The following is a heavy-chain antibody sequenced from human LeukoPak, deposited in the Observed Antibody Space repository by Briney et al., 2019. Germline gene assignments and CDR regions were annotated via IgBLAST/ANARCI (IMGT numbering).Heavy chain of an antibody. CDR2: IIPIPGIA. J-gene: IGHJ4*02. D-gene: IGHD2-21*02. Sequence: SVKVSCKASGGTFSSYAISWVRQAPGQGLEWMGRIIPIPGIANYAQKFQGRVTITADKSTSTAYMELSSLRSEDTAVYYCAREKPDYYFDYWGQGTLVTVSS. CDR3: AREKPDYYFDY. V-gene: IGHV1-69*04. CDR1: GGTFSSYA.